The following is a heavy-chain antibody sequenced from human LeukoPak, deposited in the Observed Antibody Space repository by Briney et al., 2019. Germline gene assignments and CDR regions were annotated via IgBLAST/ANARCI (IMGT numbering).Heavy chain of an antibody. CDR2: ISAYNGNT. D-gene: IGHD2-2*02. Sequence: ASVKVSCKASGYTFTSYGISWVRQAPGQGLEWMGWISAYNGNTNYAQKLQGRVTVTTDTSTSTAYMELRSLRSDDTAVYYCARDYQLVYGYDAFDIWGQGTMVTVSS. CDR1: GYTFTSYG. CDR3: ARDYQLVYGYDAFDI. J-gene: IGHJ3*02. V-gene: IGHV1-18*01.